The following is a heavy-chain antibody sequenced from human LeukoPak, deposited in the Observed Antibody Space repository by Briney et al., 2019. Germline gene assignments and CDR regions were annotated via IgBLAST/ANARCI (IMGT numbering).Heavy chain of an antibody. CDR1: GGSISRHY. CDR3: ARGYDY. J-gene: IGHJ4*02. CDR2: INYSGNR. V-gene: IGHV4-39*01. Sequence: PSETLSLTCTGSGGSISRHYWAWIGQPPGKGLEWMGMINYSGNRYYNPSLWSRVTISVDTSTNQFSLNLNSVTAADTAVYYCARGYDYWGQGTLVAVSS. D-gene: IGHD3-22*01.